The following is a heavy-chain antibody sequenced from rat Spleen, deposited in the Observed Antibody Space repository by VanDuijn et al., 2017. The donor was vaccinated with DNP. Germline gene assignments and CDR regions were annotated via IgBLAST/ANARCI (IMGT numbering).Heavy chain of an antibody. CDR1: GFTFSDYY. Sequence: EVQLVESGGGLVQPGRSMKLSCAASGFTFSDYYMAWVRQAPTKGLEWVASISYDGGSTYYRDSVKGRFTISRDNAKSSLYLQMDSLRSEDTATYYCTTDLRTYYGYTYVMDAWGQGASVTVSS. D-gene: IGHD1-9*01. CDR2: ISYDGGST. V-gene: IGHV5-20*01. CDR3: TTDLRTYYGYTYVMDA. J-gene: IGHJ4*01.